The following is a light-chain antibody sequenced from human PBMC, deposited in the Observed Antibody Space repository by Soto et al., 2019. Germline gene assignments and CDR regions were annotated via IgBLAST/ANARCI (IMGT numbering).Light chain of an antibody. J-gene: IGKJ1*01. CDR3: QQYNSYSPAWT. CDR2: DAS. V-gene: IGKV1-5*01. CDR1: QSISSW. Sequence: DIQMTQSPSTLSASVGDRVTITCRASQSISSWLAWYQQKPGKAPKLLIYDASSLESGDPSRFSGSGSGTEFTLTISSLQPADFATYYCQQYNSYSPAWTFGQGTKVEIK.